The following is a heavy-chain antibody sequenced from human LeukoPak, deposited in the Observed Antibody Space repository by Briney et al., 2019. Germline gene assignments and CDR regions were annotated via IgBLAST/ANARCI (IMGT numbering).Heavy chain of an antibody. CDR3: AREGDYVWGSYRFSDY. CDR1: GFTFSSYS. V-gene: IGHV3-21*01. CDR2: ISSSSYI. D-gene: IGHD3-16*02. Sequence: GGSLRLSCAASGFTFSSYSMNWVRQAPGKGLEWVSSISSSSYIYYADSVKGRFTISRDNAKNSLFLQMNSLRAEDTAVYYCAREGDYVWGSYRFSDYWGQGTLVTVSS. J-gene: IGHJ4*02.